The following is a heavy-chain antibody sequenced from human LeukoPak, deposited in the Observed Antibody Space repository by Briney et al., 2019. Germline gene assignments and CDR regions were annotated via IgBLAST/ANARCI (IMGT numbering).Heavy chain of an antibody. CDR3: ATLAYSSSWSPLDY. CDR1: GYTLTELS. J-gene: IGHJ4*02. D-gene: IGHD6-13*01. CDR2: FDPEDGET. V-gene: IGHV1-24*01. Sequence: ASVKVSSKVSGYTLTELSMHWVRQAPGKGLEWMGGFDPEDGETIYAQKFQGRVTMTEDTSTDTAYMELSSLRSEDTAVYYCATLAYSSSWSPLDYWGQGTLVTVSS.